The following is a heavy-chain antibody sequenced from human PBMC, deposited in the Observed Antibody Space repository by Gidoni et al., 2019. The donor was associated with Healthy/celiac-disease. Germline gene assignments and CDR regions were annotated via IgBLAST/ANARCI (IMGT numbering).Heavy chain of an antibody. Sequence: EVQLVESGGGLIQPGGSLRLSCAASGFTVSSTYMSWVRQAPGKGLEWVSVIYSGGSTYYAASVKGRFTISSDNSKNTLYLQMHSLRAEDTAVYYCARGDYYGSGDMDVWGQGTPVTVSS. J-gene: IGHJ6*02. CDR1: GFTVSSTY. CDR2: IYSGGST. D-gene: IGHD3-10*01. CDR3: ARGDYYGSGDMDV. V-gene: IGHV3-53*01.